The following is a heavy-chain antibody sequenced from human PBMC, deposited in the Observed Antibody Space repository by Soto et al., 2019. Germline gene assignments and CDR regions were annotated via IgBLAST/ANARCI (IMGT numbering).Heavy chain of an antibody. CDR3: ARGSGSYLPNWFDP. CDR1: GGSFSGYY. Sequence: QVQLQQWGAGLLKPSETLSLTCAVYGGSFSGYYWSWIRQPPGKGLEWIGEINHSGNNNYNPSLKSRVTISFDTSKNQFSLKLSSVTAADTAVYYCARGSGSYLPNWFDPWGQGTLVTASS. CDR2: INHSGNN. J-gene: IGHJ5*02. D-gene: IGHD1-26*01. V-gene: IGHV4-34*01.